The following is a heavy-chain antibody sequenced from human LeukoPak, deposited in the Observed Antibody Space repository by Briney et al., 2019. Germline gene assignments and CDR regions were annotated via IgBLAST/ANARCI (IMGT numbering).Heavy chain of an antibody. D-gene: IGHD2-21*01. CDR3: ARVAPGHDIGRGYFDY. V-gene: IGHV3-48*01. CDR1: GFTFCIYS. J-gene: IGHJ4*02. Sequence: GGSLRLSSAASGFTFCIYSMNWVPQGPGKGLEWISYITSSSGTIYYTDSVKVRFTISRDNAKNSLYLQMSSLRAEDTAVYYCARVAPGHDIGRGYFDYWGQGTLVSVSS. CDR2: ITSSSGTI.